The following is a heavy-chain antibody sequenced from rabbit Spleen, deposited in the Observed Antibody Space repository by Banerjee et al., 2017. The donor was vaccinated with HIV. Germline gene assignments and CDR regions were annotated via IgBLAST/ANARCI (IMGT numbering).Heavy chain of an antibody. CDR2: IDSGSSGFT. D-gene: IGHD1-1*01. Sequence: QSLEESRGDLVKPGASLTLTCTASGVSFSLSSYMCWVRQAPGKGLEWIACIDSGSSGFTYYATWAIGRFTCSKPSSTTVTLQMTRLTAADTATYFCARDLTGVIGWNFGWWGQGTLVTVS. CDR3: ARDLTGVIGWNFGW. CDR1: GVSFSLSSY. J-gene: IGHJ4*01. V-gene: IGHV1S40*01.